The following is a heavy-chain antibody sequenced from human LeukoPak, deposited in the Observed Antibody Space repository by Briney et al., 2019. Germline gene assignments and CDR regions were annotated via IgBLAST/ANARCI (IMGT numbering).Heavy chain of an antibody. D-gene: IGHD3-22*01. CDR2: FDPEDGET. CDR1: GYTLTELS. CDR3: TTLLGHYDSSGYWFDP. V-gene: IGHV1-24*01. Sequence: ASVKVSRKVSGYTLTELSMHWVRQAPGKGLEWMGGFDPEDGETTYAQKFQGRVTMTEDTSTDTAYMELSSLRSEDTAVYYCTTLLGHYDSSGYWFDPWGQGTLVTVSS. J-gene: IGHJ5*02.